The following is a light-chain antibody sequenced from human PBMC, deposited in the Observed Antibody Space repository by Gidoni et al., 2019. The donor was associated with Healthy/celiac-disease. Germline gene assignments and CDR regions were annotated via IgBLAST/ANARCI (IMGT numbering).Light chain of an antibody. J-gene: IGLJ1*01. Sequence: QSVLTQPPSGSAAPGQKVTISCSGSSSNIGNNYVSWYQQLPGTAPKLLIYDNNKRPSGIPDRFSGSKSGTSATLGITGLQTGDEADYYCGTWDSSLSAYNYVFGTGTKVTVL. CDR2: DNN. CDR1: SSNIGNNY. CDR3: GTWDSSLSAYNYV. V-gene: IGLV1-51*01.